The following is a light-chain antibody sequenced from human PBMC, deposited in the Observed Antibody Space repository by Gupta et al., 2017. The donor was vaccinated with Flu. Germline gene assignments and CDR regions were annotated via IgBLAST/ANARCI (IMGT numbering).Light chain of an antibody. CDR2: EVS. J-gene: IGLJ3*02. Sequence: HSALTQSLSASVSPTPSVTISCTGTSSDVGYYTYVSWYQQYPGKDPKLMIYEVSKRPSGMSVRFSGSKSGNTASLAVSGLQAEDEADYYCGAYGGSDRLVFGGGTKLTVL. V-gene: IGLV2-8*01. CDR1: SSDVGYYTY. CDR3: GAYGGSDRLV.